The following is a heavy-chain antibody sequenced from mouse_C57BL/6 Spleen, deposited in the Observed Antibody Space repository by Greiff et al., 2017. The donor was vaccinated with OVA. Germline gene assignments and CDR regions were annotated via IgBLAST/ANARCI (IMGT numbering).Heavy chain of an antibody. Sequence: VQLQQSGAELVKPGASVKLSCKASGYTFTSHWMQWVKQRPGQGLEWIGEIDPSDSYTNYNQKFKGKATLTVDTSSSTAYMQLSSLTSEDSAVYYCARGGSSGLFAYWGQGTLVTVSA. CDR1: GYTFTSHW. CDR2: IDPSDSYT. D-gene: IGHD3-2*02. V-gene: IGHV1-50*01. CDR3: ARGGSSGLFAY. J-gene: IGHJ3*01.